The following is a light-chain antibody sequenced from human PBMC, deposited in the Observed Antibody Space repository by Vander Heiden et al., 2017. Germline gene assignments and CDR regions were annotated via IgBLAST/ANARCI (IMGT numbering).Light chain of an antibody. V-gene: IGKV3-15*01. CDR1: QSVSSN. J-gene: IGKJ2*01. Sequence: EIAMTQSPATLSVSPGERATLPCRASQSVSSNLAWYQQKPGQAPRLLIYDASTRATGIPARFSGSGSGTEFTLTISNPQSEDFAVYYCQQYNNWPPYTFGQGTKVEIK. CDR3: QQYNNWPPYT. CDR2: DAS.